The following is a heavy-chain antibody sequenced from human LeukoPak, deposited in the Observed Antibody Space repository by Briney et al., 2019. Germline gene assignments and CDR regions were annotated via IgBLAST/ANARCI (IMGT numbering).Heavy chain of an antibody. Sequence: PSETLSLTRTVSGYSISSDYYWGWIRQPPGKGLEWIGSINHSGYTYYNPSLKSRVTISIDTSKNQFFLKLTSVTAADTAVYYCARVGYEYCSSTSCYWFDPWGQGTLVTVSS. CDR1: GYSISSDYY. V-gene: IGHV4-38-2*02. CDR3: ARVGYEYCSSTSCYWFDP. J-gene: IGHJ5*02. CDR2: INHSGYT. D-gene: IGHD2-2*01.